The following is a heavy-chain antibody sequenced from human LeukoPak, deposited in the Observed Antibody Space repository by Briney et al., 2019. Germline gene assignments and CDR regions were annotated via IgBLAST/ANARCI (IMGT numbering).Heavy chain of an antibody. CDR2: ISYDGSSK. CDR1: GFTFSSYG. V-gene: IGHV3-30*03. J-gene: IGHJ4*02. D-gene: IGHD5-24*01. Sequence: GGSLRLSCAASGFTFSSYGMHWVRQAPGKGLEWVAVISYDGSSKYYADSVKGRFTISRDNSKNTLYLQMNSLRAEDTAVYYCARDSGEMATTYVFDYWGQGTLVTVSS. CDR3: ARDSGEMATTYVFDY.